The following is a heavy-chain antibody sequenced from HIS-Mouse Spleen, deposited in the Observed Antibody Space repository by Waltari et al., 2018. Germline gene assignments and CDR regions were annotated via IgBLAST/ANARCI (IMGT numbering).Heavy chain of an antibody. CDR3: AREIPYSSSWYDWYFDL. CDR1: GYTFTGYY. D-gene: IGHD6-13*01. Sequence: QVQLVQSGAEVKKPGASVKVSCKASGYTFTGYYMHWVRQAPGQGLEWMGWSKPDSGGTNDAQKFQSRVTMTRDTSISTAYMELSRLRSDDTAVYYCAREIPYSSSWYDWYFDLWGRGTLVTVSS. J-gene: IGHJ2*01. V-gene: IGHV1-2*02. CDR2: SKPDSGGT.